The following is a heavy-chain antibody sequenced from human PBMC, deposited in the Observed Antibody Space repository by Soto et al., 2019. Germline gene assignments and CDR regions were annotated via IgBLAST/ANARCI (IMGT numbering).Heavy chain of an antibody. V-gene: IGHV3-30*18. J-gene: IGHJ3*02. D-gene: IGHD3-3*01. CDR2: ISYDGSNK. CDR3: AKDLYDFWSGATTEKPPIDI. CDR1: GFTFSSYG. Sequence: QVQLVESGGGVVQPGRSLRLSCAASGFTFSSYGMHWVRQAPGKGLEWVAVISYDGSNKYYADSVKGRFTISRDNSKNTLYLQMNSLRAADTAVYYCAKDLYDFWSGATTEKPPIDIWGQGTMVTVSS.